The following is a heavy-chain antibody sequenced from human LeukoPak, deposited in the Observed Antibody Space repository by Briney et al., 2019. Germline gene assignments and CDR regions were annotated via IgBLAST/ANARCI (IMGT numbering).Heavy chain of an antibody. Sequence: PGGSLRLSCAASGFAFNFYAMTWVRQAPGRQLQWVSTINASGGNTYYAESVRGRFTISRDNSKDTLYLQLNSLTAEDTAIYYCAKPISGGLAVSADWFDPWGQGTLVAVSS. D-gene: IGHD6-19*01. CDR2: INASGGNT. CDR1: GFAFNFYA. CDR3: AKPISGGLAVSADWFDP. J-gene: IGHJ5*02. V-gene: IGHV3-23*01.